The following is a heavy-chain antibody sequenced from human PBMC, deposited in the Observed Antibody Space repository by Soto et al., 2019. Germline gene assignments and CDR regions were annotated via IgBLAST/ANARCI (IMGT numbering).Heavy chain of an antibody. D-gene: IGHD7-27*01. CDR1: GFTFSTYP. J-gene: IGHJ5*02. CDR3: AKRELGYWFDP. CDR2: ISGSGGAT. V-gene: IGHV3-23*01. Sequence: EVQLLESGGVLVQPGGSLRLSCAASGFTFSTYPMSWVRQAPGKGLEWVSTISGSGGATYYADSVKGRFTISRDNSKNTLYLQMNSLRAEDTAVYYCAKRELGYWFDPWGQGTLVTVSS.